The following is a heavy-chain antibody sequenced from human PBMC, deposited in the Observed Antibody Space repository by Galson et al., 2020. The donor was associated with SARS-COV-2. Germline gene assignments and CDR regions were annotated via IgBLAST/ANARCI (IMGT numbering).Heavy chain of an antibody. CDR3: ARELGTIFGVVISYYFDY. J-gene: IGHJ4*02. V-gene: IGHV4-4*07. D-gene: IGHD3-3*01. CDR2: IYTSGST. CDR1: GGSISSYY. Sequence: SETLSLTCTVSGGSISSYYWSWIRQPAGKGLEWIGRIYTSGSTNYNPSLKSRVTMSVDTSKNQFSLKLSSVTAADTAVYYCARELGTIFGVVISYYFDYWGQGTLVTVSS.